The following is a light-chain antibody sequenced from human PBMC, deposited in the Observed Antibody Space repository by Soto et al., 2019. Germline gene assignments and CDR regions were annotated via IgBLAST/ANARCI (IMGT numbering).Light chain of an antibody. CDR3: QQYSNSPLS. J-gene: IGKJ4*01. CDR2: DAS. CDR1: QSVSSNY. V-gene: IGKV3-20*01. Sequence: VLTQTPGTLSLSPGESATLSCRASQSVSSNYLAWYQQKPGQSPMLLIFDASTRAPGIPDRFSGSGSETDFTLTISSLEAEDFAVYHCQQYSNSPLSFGGGTKVEIK.